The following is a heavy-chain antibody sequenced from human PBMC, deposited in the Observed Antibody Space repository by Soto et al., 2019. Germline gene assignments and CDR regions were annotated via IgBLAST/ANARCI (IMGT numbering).Heavy chain of an antibody. Sequence: GGSLRLSCAASGFTFSSYGMHWVRQSPGKGLEWVAVIWYDGSNKYYADSVKGRFTISRDNSKNTLYLQMNSLRAEDTAVYYCARDLVSCSSTSCYSDYYYYGMDVWGQGTTVTVSS. D-gene: IGHD2-2*01. CDR2: IWYDGSNK. J-gene: IGHJ6*02. CDR3: ARDLVSCSSTSCYSDYYYYGMDV. V-gene: IGHV3-33*01. CDR1: GFTFSSYG.